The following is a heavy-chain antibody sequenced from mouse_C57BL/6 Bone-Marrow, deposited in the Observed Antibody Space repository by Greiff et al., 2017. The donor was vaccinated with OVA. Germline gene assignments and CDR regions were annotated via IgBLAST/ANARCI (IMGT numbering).Heavy chain of an antibody. CDR1: GFSLTSYG. CDR2: IWRGGST. V-gene: IGHV2-5*01. D-gene: IGHD1-1*01. Sequence: QVQLQQSGPGLVQPSQSLSITCTVSGFSLTSYGVHWVRQSPGKGLEWLGVIWRGGSTDYNAAFMSRLSITKDNSKSQVFFKMNSLQADDTAIYYCAKNGDYYGSPYFDYWGQGTTLTVSS. CDR3: AKNGDYYGSPYFDY. J-gene: IGHJ2*01.